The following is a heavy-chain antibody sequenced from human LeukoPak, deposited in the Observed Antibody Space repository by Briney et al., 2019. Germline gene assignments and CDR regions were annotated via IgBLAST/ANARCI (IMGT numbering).Heavy chain of an antibody. Sequence: PSETLSLTCAVYGGSFSGYYWSWIRQPPGKGLEWIGEINHSGSTNYNPSLKSRVTISVDTSKNQFSLKLSSVTAADTAVYYCAGDGFSYYGSARGWFDPWGQGTLVTVSS. CDR1: GGSFSGYY. D-gene: IGHD3-10*01. V-gene: IGHV4-34*01. J-gene: IGHJ5*02. CDR2: INHSGST. CDR3: AGDGFSYYGSARGWFDP.